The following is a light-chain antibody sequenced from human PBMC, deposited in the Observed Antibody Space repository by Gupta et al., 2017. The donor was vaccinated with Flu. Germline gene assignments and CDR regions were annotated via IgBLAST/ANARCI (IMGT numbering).Light chain of an antibody. CDR3: QQYNSYSRA. V-gene: IGKV1-5*03. CDR2: KAS. CDR1: QSLGSW. J-gene: IGKJ1*01. Sequence: PATLSASVEGRVTITCRASQSLGSWLAWYQQKPGTAPKLLLYKASTLETGVPARLSGSRSGTQFTLTISSLQPDNLATYYCQQYNSYSRAFGQGTTVEIK.